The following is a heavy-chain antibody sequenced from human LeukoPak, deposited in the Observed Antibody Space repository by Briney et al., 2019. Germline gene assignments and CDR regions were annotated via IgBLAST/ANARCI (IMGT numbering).Heavy chain of an antibody. J-gene: IGHJ4*02. CDR3: AKGAWDIVVVPATVWDY. CDR1: GFTFSSYG. D-gene: IGHD2-2*01. V-gene: IGHV3-23*01. Sequence: PGGSLRLSCAASGFTFSSYGMSWVRQAPGKGLEWVSAISGSGGSTYYADSVKGRFTISRDNSKNTLYLQMNSLRAEDTAVYYCAKGAWDIVVVPATVWDYWGRGTLVTVSS. CDR2: ISGSGGST.